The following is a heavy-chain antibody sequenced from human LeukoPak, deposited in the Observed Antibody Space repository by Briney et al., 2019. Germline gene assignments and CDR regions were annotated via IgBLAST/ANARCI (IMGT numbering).Heavy chain of an antibody. CDR2: ISSASITI. CDR3: ARDYYRSGSYAVDF. V-gene: IGHV3-48*01. Sequence: GGSLRLSCAASGFTFDKYSMNWVRQAPGKGLEWVSHISSASITIYYADSVKGRFTISRDNAKSSLYLHMTSLGAEDTALYYCARDYYRSGSYAVDFWGQGTLVTVSS. CDR1: GFTFDKYS. D-gene: IGHD3-10*01. J-gene: IGHJ4*02.